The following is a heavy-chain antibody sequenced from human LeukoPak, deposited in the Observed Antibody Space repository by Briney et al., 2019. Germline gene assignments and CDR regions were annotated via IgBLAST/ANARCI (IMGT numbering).Heavy chain of an antibody. V-gene: IGHV3-30*18. CDR3: AKALGSYYYDSSGPPDY. J-gene: IGHJ4*02. D-gene: IGHD3-22*01. CDR2: ISYDGSNK. CDR1: GFTFSSYG. Sequence: PGRSLRLSCAASGFTFSSYGMHWVRQAPGKGLEWVAVISYDGSNKYYADSVKGRFTISRDNSKNTLYLQMNSLRAEDTVVYYCAKALGSYYYDSSGPPDYWGQGTLVTVSS.